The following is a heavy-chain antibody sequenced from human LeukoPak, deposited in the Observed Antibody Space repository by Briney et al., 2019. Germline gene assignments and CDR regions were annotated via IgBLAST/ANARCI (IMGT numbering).Heavy chain of an antibody. D-gene: IGHD1-26*01. CDR1: GFTVSSYA. CDR2: ISGSGGST. V-gene: IGHV3-23*01. J-gene: IGHJ4*02. CDR3: ASGSGSYYNDY. Sequence: GGSLRLSCAASGFTVSSYAMSWVRQAPGKGLEWVSAISGSGGSTYYADSVKGRFTISRDNSKNTLYLQMNSLRAEDTAVYYCASGSGSYYNDYWGQGTLVTVSP.